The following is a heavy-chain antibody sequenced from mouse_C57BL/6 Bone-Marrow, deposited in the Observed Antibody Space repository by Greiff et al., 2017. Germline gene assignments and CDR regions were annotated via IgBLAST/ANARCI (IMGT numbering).Heavy chain of an antibody. Sequence: EVQLQQSGAELVKPGASVKLSCTASGFNIKDYYIHWVKQRTEQGLEWIGRIDPEDGETKYAPKVQDKATITSDTSSNTAYLQLSSLTSNDTAVYYCTRSLIYYGANYWGQGTTLTVSA. J-gene: IGHJ2*01. V-gene: IGHV14-2*01. CDR3: TRSLIYYGANY. CDR2: IDPEDGET. CDR1: GFNIKDYY. D-gene: IGHD1-1*01.